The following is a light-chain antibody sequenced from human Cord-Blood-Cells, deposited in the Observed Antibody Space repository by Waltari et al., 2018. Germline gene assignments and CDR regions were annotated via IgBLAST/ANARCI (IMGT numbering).Light chain of an antibody. Sequence: IQMTHTPSSLSASVGDRVTIPCPASQDISNYLNWYQQKPGKAPKPLIYDASNLETDVPSRFSGSGSGTDFTFTISSLQPEDIATYYCQQYDNLPPYTFGQGTKLEIK. V-gene: IGKV1-33*01. CDR3: QQYDNLPPYT. CDR1: QDISNY. J-gene: IGKJ2*01. CDR2: DAS.